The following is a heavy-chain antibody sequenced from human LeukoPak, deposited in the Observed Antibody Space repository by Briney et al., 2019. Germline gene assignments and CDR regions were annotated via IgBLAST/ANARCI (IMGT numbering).Heavy chain of an antibody. CDR1: GFTFSSYS. D-gene: IGHD1-26*01. CDR2: ISSSSSYI. Sequence: GGSLRLSCAASGFTFSSYSMNWVRQAPGKGLEWVSSISSSSSYIYYADSVKGRFTISRDNAKNSLYLQMNSLRAEDTAVYYCARESIVGATDAFDIWGQGTMVTVSS. CDR3: ARESIVGATDAFDI. V-gene: IGHV3-21*01. J-gene: IGHJ3*02.